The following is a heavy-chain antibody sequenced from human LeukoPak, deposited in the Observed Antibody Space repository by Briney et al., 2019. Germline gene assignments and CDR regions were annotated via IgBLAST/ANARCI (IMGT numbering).Heavy chain of an antibody. CDR2: VRYDESTK. CDR1: GFTFSNYG. V-gene: IGHV3-30*02. J-gene: IGHJ4*02. Sequence: PGGSLRLSCAASGFTFSNYGMHWVRQAPGKGLEWVAFVRYDESTKFYADSVKGRFTISRDNSKTTLYLQMNSLRAEDTAVYYCARSTGSVYFDYWGQGTLVTVSS. D-gene: IGHD3-10*01. CDR3: ARSTGSVYFDY.